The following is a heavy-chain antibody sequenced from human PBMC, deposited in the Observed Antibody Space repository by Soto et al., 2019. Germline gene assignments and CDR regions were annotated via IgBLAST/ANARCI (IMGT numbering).Heavy chain of an antibody. CDR3: AKGSSRDCYS. CDR1: GFTFSNSV. CDR2: ITASGHVE. D-gene: IGHD2-21*01. J-gene: IGHJ5*01. Sequence: EVQLLESGGDLVQPGGSLRLSCTASGFTFSNSVMTWVRQAPGKGLDWVSSITASGHVEAYADSVRDRFSISRDNSKNTRSSQTSSRRVADTAVYYCAKGSSRDCYSRGQGTLVTVSA. V-gene: IGHV3-23*01.